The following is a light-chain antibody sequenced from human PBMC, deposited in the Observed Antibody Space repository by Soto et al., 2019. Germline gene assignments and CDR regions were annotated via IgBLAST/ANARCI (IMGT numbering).Light chain of an antibody. J-gene: IGKJ1*01. Sequence: DIQMTQSPSSLSASVGDRVTITCRASQSISTYLHWYQQKPGTAPKLLIYATSNLQIGVPSRFSGSGSGTDFTLTINSLQHEDFATYYCQQAYSTPWTFGQGTKVEIK. V-gene: IGKV1-39*01. CDR1: QSISTY. CDR2: ATS. CDR3: QQAYSTPWT.